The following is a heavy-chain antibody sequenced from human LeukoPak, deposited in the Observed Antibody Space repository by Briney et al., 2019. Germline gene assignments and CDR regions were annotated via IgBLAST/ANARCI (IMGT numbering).Heavy chain of an antibody. Sequence: GGSLRLSCAASGFTVSTTHMSWVRQAPGKGLEWASAIYSGGDTYYSDSVKGRFTVSRDNSKNTLYLQMNSLSAEDTAVYYCARGYVRAFDFWGQGTMVTVSS. V-gene: IGHV3-53*01. CDR3: ARGYVRAFDF. J-gene: IGHJ3*01. D-gene: IGHD2-15*01. CDR2: IYSGGDT. CDR1: GFTVSTTH.